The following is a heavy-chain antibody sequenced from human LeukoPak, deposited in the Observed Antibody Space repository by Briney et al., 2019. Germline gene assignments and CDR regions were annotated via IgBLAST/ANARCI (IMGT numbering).Heavy chain of an antibody. CDR3: AKEGTDCSSTSCYPVFFDY. Sequence: GSLGLTCAASGFTFSSYAMSWVRQAPGKGLEWVSAISGSGGSTYYADSVKGRFTISRDNSKNTLYLQMNSLRAEDAAVYYCAKEGTDCSSTSCYPVFFDYWGQGTLVTVSS. D-gene: IGHD2-2*01. CDR1: GFTFSSYA. CDR2: ISGSGGST. V-gene: IGHV3-23*01. J-gene: IGHJ4*02.